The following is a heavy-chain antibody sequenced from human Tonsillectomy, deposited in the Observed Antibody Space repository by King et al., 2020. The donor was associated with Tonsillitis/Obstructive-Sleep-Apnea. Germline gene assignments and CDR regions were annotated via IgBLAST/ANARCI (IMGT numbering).Heavy chain of an antibody. D-gene: IGHD4/OR15-4a*01. CDR1: GGSFSGYY. Sequence: VQLQEWGAGLLKPSETLSLTCAVYGGSFSGYYWSWIRQPPGKGLEWIGEISHSGSTNYNPSLKSRVTISVDTSRNQFSLRLTSITAADTAVYYCAKGVLAHDAFDIWGQGTMVTVSS. V-gene: IGHV4-34*01. J-gene: IGHJ3*02. CDR2: ISHSGST. CDR3: AKGVLAHDAFDI.